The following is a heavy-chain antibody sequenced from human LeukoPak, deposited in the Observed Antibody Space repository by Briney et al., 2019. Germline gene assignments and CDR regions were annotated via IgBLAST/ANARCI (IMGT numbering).Heavy chain of an antibody. D-gene: IGHD3-10*01. CDR1: GGSISSYY. CDR3: AREGPFDYYGSGNYFDY. CDR2: IYHSGST. Sequence: SETLSLTCTVSGGSISSYYWNWIRQPPGKGLEWIGYIYHSGSTNYNPSLKSRVTISVDTSKNQFSLKLSSVTAADTAVYYCAREGPFDYYGSGNYFDYWGQGTLVIVSS. V-gene: IGHV4-59*01. J-gene: IGHJ4*02.